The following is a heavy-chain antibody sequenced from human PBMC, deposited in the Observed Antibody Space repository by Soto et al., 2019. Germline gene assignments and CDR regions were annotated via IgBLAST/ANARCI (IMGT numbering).Heavy chain of an antibody. Sequence: ASVKLSCKASGDTFRSYSLHWVRQAPGQRLEWMGWINGGSGNTQYSQNFQGRVTITRDTSASTVYMDLTSLRSEDTAFYYCAREIIASGYDYWAQGTLVTVSS. J-gene: IGHJ4*03. CDR1: GDTFRSYS. CDR2: INGGSGNT. D-gene: IGHD2-21*01. V-gene: IGHV1-3*01. CDR3: AREIIASGYDY.